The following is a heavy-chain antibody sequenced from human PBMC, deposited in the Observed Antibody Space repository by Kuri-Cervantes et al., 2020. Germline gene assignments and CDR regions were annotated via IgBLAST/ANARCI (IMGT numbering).Heavy chain of an antibody. CDR2: IYHSGTT. Sequence: SETLSLTCAVYGGSFSGYYWGWIRQPPGKGLEWIGSIYHSGTTYFHPSLKSRVTISVDTSKNQFSLRLSSVTAADTAVYFCIHGDGRYFDYWGQGTLVTVSS. CDR3: IHGDGRYFDY. J-gene: IGHJ4*02. V-gene: IGHV4-38-2*01. CDR1: GGSFSGYY. D-gene: IGHD4-17*01.